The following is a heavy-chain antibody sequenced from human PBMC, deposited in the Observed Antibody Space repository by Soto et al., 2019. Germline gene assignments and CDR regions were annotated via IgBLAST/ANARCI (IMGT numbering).Heavy chain of an antibody. J-gene: IGHJ6*02. CDR2: IIPIFGTA. V-gene: IGHV1-69*06. D-gene: IGHD5-12*01. Sequence: GASVKVSCKASGGTFSGYAINWVRQAPGQGLEWMGGIIPIFGTANYAQKFQGRVTITADKSTSTAYMELSSLRSEDTAVYYCARARSGYAGDYYYYGMDVWGQGTTVTVSS. CDR3: ARARSGYAGDYYYYGMDV. CDR1: GGTFSGYA.